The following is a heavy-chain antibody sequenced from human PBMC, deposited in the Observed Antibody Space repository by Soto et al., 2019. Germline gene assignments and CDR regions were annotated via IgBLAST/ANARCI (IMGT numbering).Heavy chain of an antibody. CDR1: GFTFSSYG. J-gene: IGHJ4*02. CDR2: IWYDGSNK. CDR3: ARDIAAAATLTPEEDY. V-gene: IGHV3-33*01. D-gene: IGHD6-13*01. Sequence: QVQLVESGGGVVQPGRSLRLSCAASGFTFSSYGMHWVRQAPGKGLEWVAVIWYDGSNKYYADSVKGRFTISRDNSKNTLYLQMNSLRAEDTAVYYCARDIAAAATLTPEEDYWGQGTLVTVSS.